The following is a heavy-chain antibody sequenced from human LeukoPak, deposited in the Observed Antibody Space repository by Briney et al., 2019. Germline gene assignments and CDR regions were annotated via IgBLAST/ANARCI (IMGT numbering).Heavy chain of an antibody. V-gene: IGHV4-59*12. D-gene: IGHD2-2*01. J-gene: IGHJ6*03. Sequence: PSETLSLTCTVSGGSISSYYWSWIRQPPGKGLEWIGYIYYSGSTNYNPSLKSRVTISVDTSKNQFSLKLSSVTAADTAVYYCARDKRGYCSSTSCMSYYMDVWGKGTTVTVSS. CDR2: IYYSGST. CDR3: ARDKRGYCSSTSCMSYYMDV. CDR1: GGSISSYY.